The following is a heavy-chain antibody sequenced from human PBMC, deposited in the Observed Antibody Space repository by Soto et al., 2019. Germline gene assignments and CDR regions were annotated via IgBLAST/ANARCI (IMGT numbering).Heavy chain of an antibody. CDR3: ARVYCSSTSCLDY. D-gene: IGHD2-2*01. CDR2: INPSGGST. J-gene: IGHJ4*02. V-gene: IGHV1-46*01. Sequence: GASVPGSCKASGYTFSRYYMHWVRQAPGQGLEWMGIINPSGGSTSYAQKFQGRVTMTRDTSTSTVYMELSSLRSEDTAVYYCARVYCSSTSCLDYWGQGTLVTVSS. CDR1: GYTFSRYY.